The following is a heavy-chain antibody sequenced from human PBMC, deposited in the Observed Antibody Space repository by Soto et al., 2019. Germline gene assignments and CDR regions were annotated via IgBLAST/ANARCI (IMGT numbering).Heavy chain of an antibody. D-gene: IGHD6-19*01. V-gene: IGHV1-8*01. J-gene: IGHJ6*02. CDR3: ARWYSSGWWTYYYYGMDV. CDR2: MNPNSGNT. CDR1: GYTFTSYD. Sequence: ASVKVSCKASGYTFTSYDINWVRQATGQGLEWMGWMNPNSGNTGYAQKFQGRVTMTRNTSISTAYMELSSLRSEDTAVYYCARWYSSGWWTYYYYGMDVWGQGTTVTVSS.